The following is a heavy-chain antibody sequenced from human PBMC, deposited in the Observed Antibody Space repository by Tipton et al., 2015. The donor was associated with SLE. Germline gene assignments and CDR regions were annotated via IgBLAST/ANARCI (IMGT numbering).Heavy chain of an antibody. D-gene: IGHD3-10*01. CDR2: IRSKAYGGTT. CDR3: AKGSDGSGSYKYSHGMDV. J-gene: IGHJ6*02. V-gene: IGHV3-49*04. Sequence: SLRLSCAASGFTFSSYAMSWVRQAPGKGLEWVGFIRSKAYGGTTEYAASVKGRFTISRDDSKSIAYLQMNSLRAEDMALYYCAKGSDGSGSYKYSHGMDVWGQGTTVTVSS. CDR1: GFTFSSYA.